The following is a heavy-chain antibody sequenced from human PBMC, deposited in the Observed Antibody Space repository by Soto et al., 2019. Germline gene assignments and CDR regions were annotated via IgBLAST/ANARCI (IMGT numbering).Heavy chain of an antibody. CDR1: GFSLTGSGVG. D-gene: IGHD3-3*01. CDR2: IYWDDDK. V-gene: IGHV2-5*02. J-gene: IGHJ4*02. Sequence: QITLKESGPTLVKPTQTLTLTCTFSGFSLTGSGVGVGWIRQPPGKALEWLALIYWDDDKRYSPSLKSRLTITQATSKNQLALTVTNMDPVYTATYYCARFLWSVPSLYYFDYWGQGTLVTVSS. CDR3: ARFLWSVPSLYYFDY.